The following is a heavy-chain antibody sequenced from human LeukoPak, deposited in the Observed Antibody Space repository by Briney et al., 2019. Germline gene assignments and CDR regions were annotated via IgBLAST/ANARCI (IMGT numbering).Heavy chain of an antibody. J-gene: IGHJ5*01. V-gene: IGHV3-74*01. D-gene: IGHD3-9*01. CDR2: IKGDGSHT. CDR3: VRDWDHFDFDS. CDR1: GFTFSNYW. Sequence: PGGPLRLSCAASGFTFSNYWMPWVRQAPGKGLVWVSRIKGDGSHTIYADSVKGRFTISRDNAKNTLYLQMKSLRAEDTAVYYCVRDWDHFDFDSWGQGTLVTVSS.